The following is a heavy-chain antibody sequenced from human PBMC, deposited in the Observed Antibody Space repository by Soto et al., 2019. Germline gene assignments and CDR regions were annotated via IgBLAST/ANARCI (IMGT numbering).Heavy chain of an antibody. CDR1: GFTFTSSA. CDR3: AAGYCSGGSCYATVYGMDV. CDR2: IVVGSGNT. V-gene: IGHV1-58*01. D-gene: IGHD2-15*01. J-gene: IGHJ6*02. Sequence: ASVKVSCKDSGFTFTSSAVQWVRQARGQRLGWIGWIVVGSGNTNYAQKFQERVTITRDMSTSTAYMELSSLRSEDTAVYYCAAGYCSGGSCYATVYGMDVWGQGTSVPVSS.